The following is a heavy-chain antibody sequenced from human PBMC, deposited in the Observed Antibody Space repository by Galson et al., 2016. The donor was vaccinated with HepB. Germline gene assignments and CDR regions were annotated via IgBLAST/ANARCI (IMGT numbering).Heavy chain of an antibody. CDR3: ATDLGLILDY. Sequence: SVKVSCKVSGHSLSELSMHWVRQAPGKGLEWMGGFDPVDDETMYSQQFQGRVTMTEDTSTDTAYMELTSLRFEDTAVYYCATDLGLILDYWGQGTLVIVSS. J-gene: IGHJ4*02. D-gene: IGHD3-16*01. CDR1: GHSLSELS. CDR2: FDPVDDET. V-gene: IGHV1-24*01.